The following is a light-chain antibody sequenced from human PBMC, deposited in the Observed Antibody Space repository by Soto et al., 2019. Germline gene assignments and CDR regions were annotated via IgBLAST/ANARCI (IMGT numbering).Light chain of an antibody. Sequence: DIVMTQSPDSLTVSLGERATISCKSSQSVFYRSTKTNYLGWYQQKPGQRPRLLIYWASTREIGVPDRFSGSGSRTHFTLTISSLQAEDAAIYYCQQYYETPFTFGGGTKVEI. CDR1: QSVFYRSTKTNY. CDR3: QQYYETPFT. J-gene: IGKJ4*01. CDR2: WAS. V-gene: IGKV4-1*01.